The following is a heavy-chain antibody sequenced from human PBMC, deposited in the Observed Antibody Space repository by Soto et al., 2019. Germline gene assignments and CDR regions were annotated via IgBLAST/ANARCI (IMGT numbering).Heavy chain of an antibody. Sequence: QVQLVQSGAEVKKPGASVKVSCKASGYAFSSYGIVWVRQAPGQGLEWMGWINTGNGNTEYSQKFKGRVTITRDTSASTAYMELSSLLSEDTAVFYCARDLCGGDCYSADAFDIWGQGTMVTVSS. CDR2: INTGNGNT. D-gene: IGHD2-21*02. V-gene: IGHV1-3*04. CDR3: ARDLCGGDCYSADAFDI. CDR1: GYAFSSYG. J-gene: IGHJ3*02.